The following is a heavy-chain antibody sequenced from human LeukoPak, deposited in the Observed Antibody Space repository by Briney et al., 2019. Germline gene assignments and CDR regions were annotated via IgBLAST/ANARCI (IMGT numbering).Heavy chain of an antibody. CDR1: GYRFLNQW. CDR3: ARRSDISASPNWFDC. J-gene: IGHJ5*01. V-gene: IGHV5-51*01. D-gene: IGHD3-9*01. Sequence: GESLPFSCKASGYRFLNQWIGWVRQMPGKGLEWMGIIHSDDSDTRYSPSFRGHVTMSVDKSATTAYLQWDTLKASDTAIYYCARRSDISASPNWFDCSGEGSLVIVSS. CDR2: IHSDDSDT.